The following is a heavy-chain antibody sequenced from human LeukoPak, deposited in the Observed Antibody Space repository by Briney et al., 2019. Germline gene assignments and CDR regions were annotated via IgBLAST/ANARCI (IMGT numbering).Heavy chain of an antibody. J-gene: IGHJ3*02. CDR2: ISSSSNYI. CDR3: ARSNNAFDI. CDR1: GFTFSSYS. Sequence: PGGSLRLSCAASGFTFSSYSMNWVRQAPGKGLEWVSSISSSSNYIYYADSVKGRFTISRDNAKNSLYLQVNSLRAEDTAVYYCARSNNAFDIWGQGTMVTVSS. V-gene: IGHV3-21*01.